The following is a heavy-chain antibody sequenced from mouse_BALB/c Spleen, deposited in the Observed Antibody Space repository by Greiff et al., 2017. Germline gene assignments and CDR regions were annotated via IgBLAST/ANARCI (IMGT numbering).Heavy chain of an antibody. CDR3: APIYYDYDGGFAY. V-gene: IGHV3-2*02. D-gene: IGHD2-4*01. Sequence: EVKVEESGPGLVKPSQSLSLTCTVTGYSITSDYAWNWIRQFPGNKLEWMGYISYSGSTSYNPSLKSRISITRDTSKNQFFLQLNSVTTEDTATYYCAPIYYDYDGGFAYWGQGTLVTVSA. CDR2: ISYSGST. J-gene: IGHJ3*01. CDR1: GYSITSDYA.